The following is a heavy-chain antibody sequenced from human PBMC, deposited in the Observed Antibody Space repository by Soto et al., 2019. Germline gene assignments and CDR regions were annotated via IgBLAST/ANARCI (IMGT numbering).Heavy chain of an antibody. D-gene: IGHD1-1*01. CDR1: GYTFTNYY. CDR2: INPSARSA. V-gene: IGHV1-46*01. J-gene: IGHJ4*02. Sequence: QVQLVQSGAEVKNPGASVKLSCKASGYTFTNYYLHWVRQAPGQGLAWVGMINPSARSASYAQKCRGRLTMDRDTSTTTVYMELSRLTFEDTAVYFCARDNSAANGVLDHWGQGTLVTVSS. CDR3: ARDNSAANGVLDH.